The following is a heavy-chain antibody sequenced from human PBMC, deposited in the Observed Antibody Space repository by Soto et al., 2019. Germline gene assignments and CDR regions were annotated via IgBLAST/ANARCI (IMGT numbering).Heavy chain of an antibody. CDR1: GFTFGNFA. J-gene: IGHJ4*02. CDR3: SKDRGGTGWPFDH. CDR2: ISAGGATT. V-gene: IGHV3-23*04. Sequence: EVQLVESGGGLVQPGGSLRLSCTPSGFTFGNFAMSWVRQAPGKGLEWVSSISAGGATTYYADSVKGRVTMSRDNSKNTLSLQIISLRAVDSAVYYCSKDRGGTGWPFDHWGQGTLVTVSS. D-gene: IGHD6-19*01.